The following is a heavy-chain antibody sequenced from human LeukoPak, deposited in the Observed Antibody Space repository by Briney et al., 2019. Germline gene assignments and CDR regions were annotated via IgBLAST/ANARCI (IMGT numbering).Heavy chain of an antibody. V-gene: IGHV1-8*01. J-gene: IGHJ6*03. Sequence: SVNVSCTLSIYTFTSYDINSVRQATRQGLEWVGWMYPKSGNTGYAQKFQGRVTMTRNTSISTAYMELSSLRSEDTAVYYCARQQEGFGELLPYYYYYMDVWGKGTTVTVSS. CDR2: MYPKSGNT. CDR3: ARQQEGFGELLPYYYYYMDV. CDR1: IYTFTSYD. D-gene: IGHD3-10*01.